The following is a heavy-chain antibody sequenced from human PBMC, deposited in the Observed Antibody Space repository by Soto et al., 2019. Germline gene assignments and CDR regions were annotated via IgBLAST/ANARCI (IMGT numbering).Heavy chain of an antibody. CDR3: ARDPSHTGQVPFDI. CDR1: GGSISSYY. CDR2: IYYSGST. D-gene: IGHD4-17*01. V-gene: IGHV4-59*01. J-gene: IGHJ3*02. Sequence: SETLSLTCTVSGGSISSYYWSWIRQPPGKGLEWIGYIYYSGSTNYNPSLKSRVTISVDTSKNQFSLKLSSVTAADTAVYYCARDPSHTGQVPFDIWGQGTMVTVS.